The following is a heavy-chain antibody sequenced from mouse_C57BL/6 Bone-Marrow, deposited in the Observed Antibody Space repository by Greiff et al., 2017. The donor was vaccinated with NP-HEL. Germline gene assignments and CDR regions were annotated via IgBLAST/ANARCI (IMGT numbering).Heavy chain of an antibody. CDR2: ISSGSSTI. CDR1: GFTFSDYG. Sequence: EVQLVESGGGLVKPGGSLKLSCAASGFTFSDYGMHWVRQAPEKGLEWVAYISSGSSTIYYADTVKGRFTISRDNAKNTLFLQMTSLRSEDTAMYYCARHTTVVAKWYFDVWGTGTTVTVSS. V-gene: IGHV5-17*01. D-gene: IGHD1-1*01. CDR3: ARHTTVVAKWYFDV. J-gene: IGHJ1*03.